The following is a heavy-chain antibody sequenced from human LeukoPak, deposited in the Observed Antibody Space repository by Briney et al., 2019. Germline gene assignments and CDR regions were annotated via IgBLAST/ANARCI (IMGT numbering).Heavy chain of an antibody. CDR3: ARSDWFDP. Sequence: GGSLRLSCAASGFTFGGYWMHWVRQAPGKGLVWVSRIKSDGSSTSYADSVKGRFTISRHNAKNTLYLQMNSLRAEDTAVYYCARSDWFDPWGQGTLVTVSS. CDR2: IKSDGSST. V-gene: IGHV3-74*01. J-gene: IGHJ5*02. CDR1: GFTFGGYW.